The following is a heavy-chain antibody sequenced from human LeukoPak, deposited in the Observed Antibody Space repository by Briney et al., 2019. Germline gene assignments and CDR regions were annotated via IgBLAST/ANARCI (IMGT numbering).Heavy chain of an antibody. D-gene: IGHD3-22*01. CDR3: ARFVYYYDSSGYYSAPDY. CDR2: ISAYNGNT. J-gene: IGHJ4*02. V-gene: IGHV1-18*01. Sequence: ASVTVSCKAPGYTFTSYGISWVRQAPGQGLEWMGWISAYNGNTNYAQKLRGRVTMTTDTSTSTAYMELRSLRSDDTAVYYCARFVYYYDSSGYYSAPDYWGQGTLVTVSS. CDR1: GYTFTSYG.